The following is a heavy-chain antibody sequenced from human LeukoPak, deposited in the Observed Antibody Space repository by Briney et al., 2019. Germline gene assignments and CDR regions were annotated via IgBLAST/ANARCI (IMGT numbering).Heavy chain of an antibody. CDR3: ARQNWASGDY. V-gene: IGHV5-51*01. D-gene: IGHD7-27*01. J-gene: IGHJ4*02. Sequence: GESLQISCQGSGYRFTNYWIAWVRQVPRKGLEWMGIIYPDDSDSRYSPSFQGQVTMSVDKSISTAYLQWSSLKTSDTAIYYCARQNWASGDYWGQGTLVTVS. CDR1: GYRFTNYW. CDR2: IYPDDSDS.